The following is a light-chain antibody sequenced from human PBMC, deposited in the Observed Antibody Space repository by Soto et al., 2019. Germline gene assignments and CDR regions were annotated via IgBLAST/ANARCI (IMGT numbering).Light chain of an antibody. V-gene: IGKV3-11*01. CDR1: QSIRGL. J-gene: IGKJ5*01. Sequence: EIVLTQSPATLSLSPGERATLSCRASQSIRGLLAWYQQRPGQPPTLLLYDTATRATGIPPTFSGSGCATAVTPTTISLQPPDFSVYYCQHHINWSTITFGQGTRLEIK. CDR2: DTA. CDR3: QHHINWSTIT.